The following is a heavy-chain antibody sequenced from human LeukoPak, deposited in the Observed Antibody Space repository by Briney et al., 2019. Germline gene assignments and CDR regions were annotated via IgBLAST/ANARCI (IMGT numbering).Heavy chain of an antibody. CDR3: ARHHYYGSATYYNDYYYFYYMDV. D-gene: IGHD3-10*01. V-gene: IGHV5-51*01. Sequence: GESLKISCKGSGYSFSSYWIGWVRQMPGKGLEWMGIIYPGDSDTRYSPSFQGQVTISVDKSINTAYLQLSSLKASDTAMYYCARHHYYGSATYYNDYYYFYYMDVWGKGTTVTVSS. J-gene: IGHJ6*03. CDR2: IYPGDSDT. CDR1: GYSFSSYW.